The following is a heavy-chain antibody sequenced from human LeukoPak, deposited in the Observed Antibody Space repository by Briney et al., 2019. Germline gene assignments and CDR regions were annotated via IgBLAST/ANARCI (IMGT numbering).Heavy chain of an antibody. CDR3: AKDGGQYSSGPEFDP. D-gene: IGHD6-19*01. V-gene: IGHV3-23*01. J-gene: IGHJ5*02. Sequence: GGSLRLSCAASGIVFSNTAMNWARQSPGRGLEWVSAISGGGERAFYADSVKGRFAISRDNSKNMLYLQMNSLRADDTAIYYCAKDGGQYSSGPEFDPRGQGALVTVSS. CDR1: GIVFSNTA. CDR2: ISGGGERA.